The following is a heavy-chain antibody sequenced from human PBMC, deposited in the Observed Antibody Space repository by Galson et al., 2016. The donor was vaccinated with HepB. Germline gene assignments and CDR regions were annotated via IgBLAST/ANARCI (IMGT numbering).Heavy chain of an antibody. V-gene: IGHV3-23*01. CDR3: ARSRRQGVPGTPYYFDY. J-gene: IGHJ4*02. CDR1: GFTFSSHA. Sequence: LSLSCAASGFTFSSHAMSWVRQAPGKGLEWVSAISSSGSNTYDADSVKGRFTISRDTSKNTLFLRMNSLRAEDTAVYYCARSRRQGVPGTPYYFDYWGQGTLVTVSS. D-gene: IGHD6-13*01. CDR2: ISSSGSNT.